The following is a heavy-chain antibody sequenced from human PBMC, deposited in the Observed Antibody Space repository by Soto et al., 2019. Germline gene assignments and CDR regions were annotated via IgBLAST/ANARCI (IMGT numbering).Heavy chain of an antibody. Sequence: SETLSLTCTVSGGSISSYYWSWIRQPPGKGLEWIGYIYYSGSTNYNPSLKSRVTISVDTSKNQFSLKLSSVTAADTAVYYCARRYGSAIDYWGQGTLVTVSS. CDR1: GGSISSYY. CDR3: ARRYGSAIDY. CDR2: IYYSGST. J-gene: IGHJ4*02. V-gene: IGHV4-59*08. D-gene: IGHD1-26*01.